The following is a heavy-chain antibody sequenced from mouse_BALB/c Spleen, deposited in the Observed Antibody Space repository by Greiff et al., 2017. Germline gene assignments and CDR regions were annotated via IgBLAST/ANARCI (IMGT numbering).Heavy chain of an antibody. D-gene: IGHD1-1*02. CDR2: IDPSDSET. CDR1: GYSFTSYW. V-gene: IGHV1S127*01. J-gene: IGHJ4*01. Sequence: QVQLQQSGTVLARPGASVKMSCKASGYSFTSYWMHWVKQRPGQGLEWIGMIDPSDSETRLNQKFKDKATLTVDKSSSTAYMQLSSPTSEDSAVYYCARPDYVYAMDYWGQGTSVTVSS. CDR3: ARPDYVYAMDY.